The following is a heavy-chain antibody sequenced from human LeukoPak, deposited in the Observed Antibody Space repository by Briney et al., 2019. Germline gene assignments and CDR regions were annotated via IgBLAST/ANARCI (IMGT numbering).Heavy chain of an antibody. J-gene: IGHJ4*02. Sequence: SETLSLTCTVSGGSISTYYWSWIRQPPGKGLEWVGYMYYSGSTNYNPSLKSRVTISIDTSKNQFSLKLTSVTAADTAVYYCARHVVYYDSSGYYWPHYFDYWGQGTLVTVSS. D-gene: IGHD3-22*01. CDR3: ARHVVYYDSSGYYWPHYFDY. CDR2: MYYSGST. V-gene: IGHV4-59*08. CDR1: GGSISTYY.